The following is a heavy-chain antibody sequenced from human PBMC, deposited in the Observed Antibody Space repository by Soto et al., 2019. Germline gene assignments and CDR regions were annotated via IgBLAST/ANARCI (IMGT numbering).Heavy chain of an antibody. CDR2: IYYSGST. CDR1: GGSISSYY. D-gene: IGHD3-22*01. CDR3: ARDRGDSTCYYSHYYYYGMDV. Sequence: SETLSLTCTVSGGSISSYYWSWIRQPPGKGLEWIGNIYYSGSTTYNPSLKSRVTISVDTSKNQFSLKLNSVTAADTAVYYCARDRGDSTCYYSHYYYYGMDVWGQGTTGTGSS. J-gene: IGHJ6*02. V-gene: IGHV4-59*01.